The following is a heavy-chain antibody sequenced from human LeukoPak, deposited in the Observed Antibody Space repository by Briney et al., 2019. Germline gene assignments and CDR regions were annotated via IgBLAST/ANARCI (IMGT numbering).Heavy chain of an antibody. CDR1: GHTFTSYY. D-gene: IGHD4-17*01. CDR2: INPSGGST. J-gene: IGHJ3*01. V-gene: IGHV1-46*01. CDR3: ARQKNDYGDYPDGFDV. Sequence: ASVKVSCKPSGHTFTSYYIHWVRQAPGQGLEWMGIINPSGGSTRYAQKFQGRVTMTRDTSTSTVYMELSSLRSEDTAAYYCARQKNDYGDYPDGFDVWGQGTMVTISS.